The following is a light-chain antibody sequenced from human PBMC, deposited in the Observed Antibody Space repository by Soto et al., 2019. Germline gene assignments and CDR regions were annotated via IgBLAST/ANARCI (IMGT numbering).Light chain of an antibody. Sequence: SYELTQPPSVSVAPGQTARITCGGENIGSKRVHWYQQKPGQAPVMVVYDDSDRPSGIPERFSGSNSGNTATLTISRVEAGDEAGYYCQVWDSSSAHAVFGGGTKLTVL. V-gene: IGLV3-21*02. CDR2: DDS. CDR3: QVWDSSSAHAV. CDR1: NIGSKR. J-gene: IGLJ2*01.